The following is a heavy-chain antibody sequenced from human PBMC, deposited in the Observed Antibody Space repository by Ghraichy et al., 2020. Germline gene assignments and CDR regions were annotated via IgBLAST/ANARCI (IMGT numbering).Heavy chain of an antibody. V-gene: IGHV3-23*01. J-gene: IGHJ4*02. CDR2: ISASGGST. CDR3: AKDQSARKLLWFGVIDY. CDR1: GFTFSNYA. D-gene: IGHD3-10*01. Sequence: GGSLRLSCAASGFTFSNYAMSWVRQAPGKGLEWVSAISASGGSTYYADSVKGRFTISRDNSKNTLYLQMNSLRAEDTAVYYCAKDQSARKLLWFGVIDYWGQGTLVTVSS.